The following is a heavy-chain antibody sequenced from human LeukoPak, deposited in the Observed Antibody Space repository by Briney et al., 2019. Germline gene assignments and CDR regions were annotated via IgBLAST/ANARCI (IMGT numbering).Heavy chain of an antibody. D-gene: IGHD5-12*01. J-gene: IGHJ4*02. CDR2: FDPEDGET. CDR1: GYTLTELS. CDR3: ATRTGSGYDYTEPYYFDY. V-gene: IGHV1-24*01. Sequence: ASVKVSCKVSGYTLTELSMHWVRQAPGKGLEWMGGFDPEDGETIYAQKFQGRVTMTEDTSTDTAYMELSSLRSEDTAVYYCATRTGSGYDYTEPYYFDYWGQGTLVTVSS.